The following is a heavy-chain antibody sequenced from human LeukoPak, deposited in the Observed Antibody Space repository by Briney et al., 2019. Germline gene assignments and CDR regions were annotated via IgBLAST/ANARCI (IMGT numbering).Heavy chain of an antibody. CDR1: GFTFDDYG. Sequence: GGSLRLSCAASGFTFDDYGMSWVRQAPGKGLEWVSGINWNGGSTGYADSVKGRFTISRDNAKNSLYLQMNSLRAEDTALYYCARVGSSGYYYASFDYWGQGILVTVSS. J-gene: IGHJ4*02. CDR3: ARVGSSGYYYASFDY. D-gene: IGHD3-22*01. V-gene: IGHV3-20*04. CDR2: INWNGGST.